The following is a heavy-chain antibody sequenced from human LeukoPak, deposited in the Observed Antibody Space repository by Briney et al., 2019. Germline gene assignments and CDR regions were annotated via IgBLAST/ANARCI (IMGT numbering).Heavy chain of an antibody. J-gene: IGHJ4*02. CDR3: ARALAVTGRGPRDFDF. CDR2: ISAYNGHT. D-gene: IGHD6-19*01. CDR1: GYTFTSYD. Sequence: ASVKVSCKASGYTFTSYDINWVRQAPGQGLEWVGWISAYNGHTYYAQKFQGRITMTTDTSTTTAHMELRSLRSDDTAVYYCARALAVTGRGPRDFDFWGQGTLVTVSS. V-gene: IGHV1-18*01.